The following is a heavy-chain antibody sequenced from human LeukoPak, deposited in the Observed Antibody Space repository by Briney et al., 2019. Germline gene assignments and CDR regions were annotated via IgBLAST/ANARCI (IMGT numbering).Heavy chain of an antibody. V-gene: IGHV4-59*01. D-gene: IGHD2-15*01. J-gene: IGHJ4*02. CDR2: IYYSGST. Sequence: SETLSLTCTVSGGSISSYYWSWIRQPPGKGLEWIGYIYYSGSTNYNPSLKSRVTISVDTSKNQFSLKLSSVTAADTAVYYCARSISVFGGSDYWGQGTLVTVSS. CDR3: ARSISVFGGSDY. CDR1: GGSISSYY.